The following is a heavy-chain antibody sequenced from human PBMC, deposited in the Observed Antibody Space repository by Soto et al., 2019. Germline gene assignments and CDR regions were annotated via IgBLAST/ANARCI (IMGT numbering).Heavy chain of an antibody. CDR2: ISGSGDST. CDR1: GFTFSSYA. D-gene: IGHD6-19*01. Sequence: EVQLLESGGGLVQPGGSLRLSCAASGFTFSSYAMSWVRQAPGKGLEWVSVISGSGDSTYYADSVKGGFTLSRDNSKNTLYLQMNSLRAEDTAVYYCSRRTSGWYFDYWGQGTLVTVSS. V-gene: IGHV3-23*01. J-gene: IGHJ4*02. CDR3: SRRTSGWYFDY.